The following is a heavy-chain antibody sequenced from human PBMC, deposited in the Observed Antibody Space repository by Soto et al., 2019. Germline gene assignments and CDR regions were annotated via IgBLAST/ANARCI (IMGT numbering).Heavy chain of an antibody. V-gene: IGHV3-21*01. CDR2: XXXXXXXI. CDR1: GFTFSSYS. CDR3: XXVGEDCSXTSCYYSQSYYYYYMDV. J-gene: IGHJ6*03. D-gene: IGHD2-2*01. Sequence: EVQLVESGGGLVKPGGSLRLSCAASGFTFSSYSMNWVRQAPXXXXXXXXXXXXXXXXIRYAPSVKGRFTTSRDNAKNSLYLQMNSLRAEDTAVYYCXXVGEDCSXTSCYYSQSYYYYYMDVWGKGSTVTVSS.